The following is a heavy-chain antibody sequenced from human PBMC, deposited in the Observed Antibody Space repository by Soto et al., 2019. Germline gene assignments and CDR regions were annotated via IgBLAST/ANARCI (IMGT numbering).Heavy chain of an antibody. J-gene: IGHJ4*02. CDR1: GYTFTGYY. V-gene: IGHV1-2*04. D-gene: IGHD3-10*01. CDR2: INPNSGGT. CDR3: ARGEGSGSYYPFDY. Sequence: ASVKVSCKASGYTFTGYYMHWVRQAPGQGLEWMGWINPNSGGTNYAQKFQGWVTMTRDTSISTAYMELSRLRSDDTAVYYCARGEGSGSYYPFDYWGQGTLVTVSS.